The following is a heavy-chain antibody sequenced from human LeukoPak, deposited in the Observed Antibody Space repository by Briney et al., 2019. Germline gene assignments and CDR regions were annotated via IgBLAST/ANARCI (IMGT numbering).Heavy chain of an antibody. V-gene: IGHV5-51*01. D-gene: IGHD3-16*01. CDR1: GYIFTNHW. Sequence: GESLQISCKGSGYIFTNHWIAWVRQMPGKGLEWMGIIYPADSDTKYSPSFQGQVTISADRSISTAYLQWSSLKASDTAIYYCARSHMMDWFDPWGQGTLVTVSS. CDR3: ARSHMMDWFDP. CDR2: IYPADSDT. J-gene: IGHJ5*02.